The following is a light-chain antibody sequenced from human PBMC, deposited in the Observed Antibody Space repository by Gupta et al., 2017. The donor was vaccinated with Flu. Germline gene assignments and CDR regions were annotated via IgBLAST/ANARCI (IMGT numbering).Light chain of an antibody. Sequence: EIVLTQSPVTLSLSPGERATLSCRASQSVSSYLAWYQQKPGQAPRLLIYDASNRATGIPARFSGSGSGTDFTLTISSLEPEDFAVYYCQQRSNWPRTFGQATKVEIK. CDR3: QQRSNWPRT. CDR2: DAS. CDR1: QSVSSY. J-gene: IGKJ1*01. V-gene: IGKV3-11*01.